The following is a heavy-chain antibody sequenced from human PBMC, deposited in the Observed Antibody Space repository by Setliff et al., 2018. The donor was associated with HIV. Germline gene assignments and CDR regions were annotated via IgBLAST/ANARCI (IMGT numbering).Heavy chain of an antibody. V-gene: IGHV4-61*01. J-gene: IGHJ6*02. CDR1: GDSINSGSYY. CDR2: IYTSGST. CDR3: AREDYYYYGMDV. Sequence: SETLSLTCTVSGDSINSGSYYWSWIRQPPGKGLEWIGYIYTSGSTTYNPSLKSRVTISVDTSKNQFSLKLSSVTAADTAVYYCAREDYYYYGMDVWGQGTTVTVSS.